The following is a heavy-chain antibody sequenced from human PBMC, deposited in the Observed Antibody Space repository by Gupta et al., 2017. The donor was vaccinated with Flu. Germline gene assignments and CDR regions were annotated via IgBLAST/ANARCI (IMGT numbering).Heavy chain of an antibody. CDR2: IGGGGDT. CDR1: GFTFNIFA. J-gene: IGHJ3*01. Sequence: EVQLLESGGGLVQRGGSLRLSCAASGFTFNIFAIDWVRQAPGKGLEWVAHIGGGGDTHYAASVKGRFTISRDNAKNTLYLQLNDLTVEDTAVYYCARDFYSQLLDALDLWGQGTLVTVSS. D-gene: IGHD2-2*01. CDR3: ARDFYSQLLDALDL. V-gene: IGHV3-23*01.